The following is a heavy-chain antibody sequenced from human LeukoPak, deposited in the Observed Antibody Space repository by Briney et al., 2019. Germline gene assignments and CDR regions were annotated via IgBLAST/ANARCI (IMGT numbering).Heavy chain of an antibody. Sequence: GASVKVSCKASGYTFTSYGISWVRQAPGQGLEWMGWISAYNGNTNYAQKLQGRVTMTTDTSTSTACMELRSLRSDDTAVYYCARAPPRRYYFDYWGQGTLVTVSS. D-gene: IGHD3-10*01. V-gene: IGHV1-18*01. J-gene: IGHJ4*02. CDR1: GYTFTSYG. CDR2: ISAYNGNT. CDR3: ARAPPRRYYFDY.